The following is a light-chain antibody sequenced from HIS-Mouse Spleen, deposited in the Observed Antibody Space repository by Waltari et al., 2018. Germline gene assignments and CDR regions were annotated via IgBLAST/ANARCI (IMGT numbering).Light chain of an antibody. Sequence: DIVMTQSPDSLAVSLGDRATIYCKSSQSVLYSSNNKNYLAWYQQKPGQPPKLLIYWASTRESGVPDRFSGSGSGTDFTLTISSLQAEDVAVYYCQQYYSTPYTFGQGTKLEIK. V-gene: IGKV4-1*01. J-gene: IGKJ2*01. CDR3: QQYYSTPYT. CDR1: QSVLYSSNNKNY. CDR2: WAS.